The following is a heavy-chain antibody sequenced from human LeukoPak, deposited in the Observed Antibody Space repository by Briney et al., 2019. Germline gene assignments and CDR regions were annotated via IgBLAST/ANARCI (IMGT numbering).Heavy chain of an antibody. Sequence: SVKVSCKASGGTFSSYTISWVRQAPGQGLEWMGRIIPILGIANYAQKFQGRVTITADKSTSTACMELSSLRSEDTAVYYCASGLSGSLDGDYWGQGTLVTVSS. D-gene: IGHD1-26*01. CDR1: GGTFSSYT. V-gene: IGHV1-69*02. J-gene: IGHJ4*02. CDR3: ASGLSGSLDGDY. CDR2: IIPILGIA.